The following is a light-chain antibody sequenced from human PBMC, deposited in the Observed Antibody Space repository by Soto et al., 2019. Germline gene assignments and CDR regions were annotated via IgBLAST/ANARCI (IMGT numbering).Light chain of an antibody. CDR3: QQYDIGSA. Sequence: EIVMTQSPATLSVSPGERATLSCRASQSVSTNLAWYQQKPGQAPRLPIYGASTRATGIPARFSGSGSGTEFTLTISSLQSEDFAVYYCQQYDIGSAFGGGTKVEIK. J-gene: IGKJ4*01. V-gene: IGKV3-15*01. CDR1: QSVSTN. CDR2: GAS.